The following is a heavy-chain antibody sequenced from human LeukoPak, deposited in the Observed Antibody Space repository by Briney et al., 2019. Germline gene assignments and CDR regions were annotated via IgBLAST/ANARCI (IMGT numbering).Heavy chain of an antibody. CDR2: IIPILGIA. V-gene: IGHV1-69*04. CDR3: ARDHGVYGSFFDY. CDR1: GGTFSSYA. Sequence: ASVKVSCTASGGTFSSYAISWVRQAPGQGLEWMGRIIPILGIANYAQKFQGRVTITADKSTSTAYMELSSLRSEDTAVYYCARDHGVYGSFFDYWGQGTLVTVSS. J-gene: IGHJ4*02. D-gene: IGHD3-10*01.